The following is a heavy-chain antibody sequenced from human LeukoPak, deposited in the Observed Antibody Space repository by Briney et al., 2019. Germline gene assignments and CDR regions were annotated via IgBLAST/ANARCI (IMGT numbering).Heavy chain of an antibody. CDR2: INAGNGNT. J-gene: IGHJ4*02. Sequence: ASVKVSCKASGYTFTSYAMHWERQAPGQRLEWMGWINAGNGNTKYSQKLQGRVTITRDTSASTAYMELSSLRSEDTAVYYCARDGRLGAGDYWGQGTLVTVTS. CDR3: ARDGRLGAGDY. D-gene: IGHD3-16*01. CDR1: GYTFTSYA. V-gene: IGHV1-3*01.